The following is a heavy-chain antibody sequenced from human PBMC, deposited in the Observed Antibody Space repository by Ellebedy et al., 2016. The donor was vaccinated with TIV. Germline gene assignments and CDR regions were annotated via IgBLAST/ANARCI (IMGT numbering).Heavy chain of an antibody. CDR3: AKTAGIAVASCMDV. V-gene: IGHV3-23*01. CDR1: GFTLSSYA. D-gene: IGHD6-13*01. CDR2: IPPGGASI. J-gene: IGHJ6*02. Sequence: PGGSLRLSCAASGFTLSSYAMSWVRQAPGKGLEWVASIPPGGASIYYADSVKGRFTVSRDNSRTTLYLQMNSPRADDTAVYYCAKTAGIAVASCMDVWGQGTTVTVSS.